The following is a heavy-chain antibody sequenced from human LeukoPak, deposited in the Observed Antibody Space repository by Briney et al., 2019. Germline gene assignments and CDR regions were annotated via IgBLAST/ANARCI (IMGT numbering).Heavy chain of an antibody. Sequence: ASVKVSCKASGYTFTSYDINWVRQAAGQGLEWMGWMNPNSGNTGYAQKFQGRVTITRDTSISTAYMELSGLTSEDTAVYYCARDLGLAMVRGYFDYWGQGTLVTVSS. V-gene: IGHV1-8*01. CDR1: GYTFTSYD. J-gene: IGHJ4*02. CDR2: MNPNSGNT. D-gene: IGHD5-18*01. CDR3: ARDLGLAMVRGYFDY.